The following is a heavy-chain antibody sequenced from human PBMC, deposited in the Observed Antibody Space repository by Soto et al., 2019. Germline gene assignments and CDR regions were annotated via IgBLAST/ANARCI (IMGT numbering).Heavy chain of an antibody. CDR2: IYYSGST. V-gene: IGHV4-39*01. J-gene: IGHJ4*02. CDR1: GGSISSSSYY. Sequence: SETLSLTCTVSGGSISSSSYYWGWIRQPPGKGLEWIGSIYYSGSTYYNPSLKSRVTISVDTSKNQFSLKLSSVTAADTAVYYCARGGVAVITTPFDYWGQGTLVTVSS. D-gene: IGHD3-22*01. CDR3: ARGGVAVITTPFDY.